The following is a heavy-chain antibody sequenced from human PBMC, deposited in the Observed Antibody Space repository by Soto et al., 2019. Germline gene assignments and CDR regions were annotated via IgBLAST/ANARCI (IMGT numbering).Heavy chain of an antibody. D-gene: IGHD5-18*01. CDR2: INHNGST. V-gene: IGHV4-34*01. CDR1: GGSFSGYY. CDR3: ARLFSYGYRTPFFDY. J-gene: IGHJ4*02. Sequence: SETLSLTCAVSGGSFSGYYWSWIRQPPGKGLEWIGEINHNGSTNYNPSLKSRVTISVDTSKNQFSLKLSSVTAADTAVYYCARLFSYGYRTPFFDYWGQGTLVTVSS.